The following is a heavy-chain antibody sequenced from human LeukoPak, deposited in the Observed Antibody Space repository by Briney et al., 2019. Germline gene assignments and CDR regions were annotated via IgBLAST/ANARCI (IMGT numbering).Heavy chain of an antibody. CDR2: IKQDGSEK. V-gene: IGHV3-7*03. CDR1: GFTFSSYW. J-gene: IGHJ4*02. CDR3: ARDPRAGWSYFNLYYFDY. D-gene: IGHD1-26*01. Sequence: GGSLRLSCAASGFTFSSYWMSWVRQAPGKGLEWVANIKQDGSEKYYVDSVRGRFTISRDNAKNSLYLQMNSLRAEDTAVYYCARDPRAGWSYFNLYYFDYWGQGTLVTVSS.